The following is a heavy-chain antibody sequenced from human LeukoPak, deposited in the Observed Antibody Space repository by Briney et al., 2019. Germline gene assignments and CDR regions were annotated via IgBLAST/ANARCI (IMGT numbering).Heavy chain of an antibody. Sequence: ASVKVSCKASGYTFTGYYMHWVRHAPGQGLEWMGWINPNSGGTNYAQKFQGRVTMTRDTSISTAYMELSRLRSDDTPVYYCARDPRSVAGRSDYWGQGTLVTVSS. CDR1: GYTFTGYY. D-gene: IGHD6-19*01. V-gene: IGHV1-2*02. J-gene: IGHJ4*02. CDR3: ARDPRSVAGRSDY. CDR2: INPNSGGT.